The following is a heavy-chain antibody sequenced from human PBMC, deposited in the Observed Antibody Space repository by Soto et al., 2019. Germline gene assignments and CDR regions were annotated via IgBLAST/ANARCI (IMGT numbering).Heavy chain of an antibody. CDR3: ARDRGYCYGLICPETAGVYGMDV. V-gene: IGHV1-69*06. J-gene: IGHJ6*02. D-gene: IGHD2-15*01. CDR2: SIPMFGTT. CDR1: GGTFTTYG. Sequence: QVQLEQSGAEVKKPGSSVKVSCKASGGTFTTYGISWVRQAPGQGLEWMGESIPMFGTTYYAQKFQGRLTITADKSTNTVFMELSSLRSEDTAVYYCARDRGYCYGLICPETAGVYGMDVWGQGTSVTVSS.